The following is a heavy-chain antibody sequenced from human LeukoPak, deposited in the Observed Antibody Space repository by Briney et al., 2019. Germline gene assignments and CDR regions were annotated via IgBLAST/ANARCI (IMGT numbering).Heavy chain of an antibody. D-gene: IGHD6-19*01. CDR1: GFTFSSYS. CDR3: ARVGTSGWTSDY. CDR2: ISSSSRTI. Sequence: GGSLRLSCAASGFTFSSYSINWVRQVPGKGLEWFSYISSSSRTISYADSLKGRFTVSRDNAKNSLDLQMNSLRVEDTAVYYCARVGTSGWTSDYWGQGTLVTVSS. J-gene: IGHJ4*02. V-gene: IGHV3-48*04.